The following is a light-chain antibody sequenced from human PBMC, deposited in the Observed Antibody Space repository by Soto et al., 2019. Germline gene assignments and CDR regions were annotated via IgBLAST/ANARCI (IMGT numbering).Light chain of an antibody. V-gene: IGKV1-5*01. Sequence: IQMTQSPSTLSASVGDTVTITFRASQSISVSLAWYQQKPGKAPNLLIYDASTLQGGVPSRFSGSGSGAEFTLTVTSLQPEDFATYFCQQYDKYSTFGQGTKVDI. CDR1: QSISVS. CDR3: QQYDKYST. CDR2: DAS. J-gene: IGKJ1*01.